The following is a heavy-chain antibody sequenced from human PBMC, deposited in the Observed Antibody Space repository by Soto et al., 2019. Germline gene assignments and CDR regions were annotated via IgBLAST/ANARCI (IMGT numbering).Heavy chain of an antibody. CDR1: GGSISSSSYF. Sequence: SETLSVTCIVPGGSISSSSYFWVWVRQPPGEGLEWIGSIYYSGSTYYNPSLRSRVTISVDTSKNQFSLKLSSVTAADTAVFYCARHYSSGSRNWFDPWGQGTLVPVSS. CDR3: ARHYSSGSRNWFDP. J-gene: IGHJ5*02. V-gene: IGHV4-39*01. CDR2: IYYSGST. D-gene: IGHD6-19*01.